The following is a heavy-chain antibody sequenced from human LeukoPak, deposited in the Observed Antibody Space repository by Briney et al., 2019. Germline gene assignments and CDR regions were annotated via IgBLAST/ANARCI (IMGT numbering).Heavy chain of an antibody. CDR3: ARRSHGSGSYFDY. Sequence: SETLSLTCTVSGGSISSSSYYWGWVRQPPGKGLEWIGNIYYSGSTYYNPSLKSRVTISVDTSKNQFSLKVSSVTAADTAVYYCARRSHGSGSYFDYWGQGTLVTVSS. D-gene: IGHD3-10*01. CDR1: GGSISSSSYY. CDR2: IYYSGST. J-gene: IGHJ4*02. V-gene: IGHV4-39*01.